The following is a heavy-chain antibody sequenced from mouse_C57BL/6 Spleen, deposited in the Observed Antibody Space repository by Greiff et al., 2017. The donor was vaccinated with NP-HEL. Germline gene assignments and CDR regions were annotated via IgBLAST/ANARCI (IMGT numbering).Heavy chain of an antibody. J-gene: IGHJ3*01. D-gene: IGHD2-4*01. CDR1: GYTFTSYW. V-gene: IGHV1-61*01. Sequence: VQLQQSGAELVRPGSSVKLSCKASGYTFTSYWMDWVKQRPGQGLEWIGNIYPSDSETHYNQKFKDKATLTVDKSSSTAYMHLSSLTSEDSAVYYCAREGYDYDRFAYWGQGTLVTVSA. CDR2: IYPSDSET. CDR3: AREGYDYDRFAY.